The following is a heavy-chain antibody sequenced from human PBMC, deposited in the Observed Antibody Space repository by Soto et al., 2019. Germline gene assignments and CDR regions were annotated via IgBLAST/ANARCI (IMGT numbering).Heavy chain of an antibody. CDR3: ARVKRVDDTPSSCDS. V-gene: IGHV4-31*03. CDR2: IHYSGST. J-gene: IGHJ5*01. D-gene: IGHD2-15*01. CDR1: RGSMFSADYF. Sequence: QVQLQESGPGLVKPSQTLSLTCSVSRGSMFSADYFWSWIRQHPGKGLEWIGYIHYSGSTYYNPSLKSRVTISLDTPKNQFSLNLNSVTAADTAVDYCARVKRVDDTPSSCDSWGPGTLVTVSS.